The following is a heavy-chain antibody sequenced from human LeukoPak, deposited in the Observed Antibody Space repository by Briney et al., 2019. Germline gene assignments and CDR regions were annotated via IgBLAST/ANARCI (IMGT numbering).Heavy chain of an antibody. Sequence: PSENLSLTGTVSGGSSSSNGYYWGWIRQPPGKGLEWIGSFYYTGSTFYSPSLKSRVTISVDTSKNQFSLKLSSVTAADTAVYYCARRSGTYHAFDIWGQGTMVTVSS. CDR2: FYYTGST. CDR3: ARRSGTYHAFDI. D-gene: IGHD1-26*01. CDR1: GGSSSSNGYY. J-gene: IGHJ3*02. V-gene: IGHV4-39*01.